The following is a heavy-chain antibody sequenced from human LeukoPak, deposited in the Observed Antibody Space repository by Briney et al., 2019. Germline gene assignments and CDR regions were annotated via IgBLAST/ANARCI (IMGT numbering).Heavy chain of an antibody. CDR1: GYSFTSYW. CDR2: IYPDDSDT. D-gene: IGHD5-12*01. CDR3: ARTSGYSGYDYVG. J-gene: IGHJ4*02. Sequence: GESLKISCQGSGYSFTSYWIGWVRQMPGKGLEWMGIIYPDDSDTRYSPSFQGQVTISADKSISTAYLQWSSLKASDTAMYYCARTSGYSGYDYVGWGQGTLVTVSS. V-gene: IGHV5-51*01.